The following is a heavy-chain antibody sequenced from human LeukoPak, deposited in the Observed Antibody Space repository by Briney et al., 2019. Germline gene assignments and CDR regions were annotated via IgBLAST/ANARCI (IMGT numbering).Heavy chain of an antibody. CDR3: ARRASVDGNWPRPLDY. CDR1: GGSISSSPYY. Sequence: PSETLSLTCTVSGGSISSSPYYWGWIRQSPGTGLEWIGNIYYSGSTYYNPSLKTRVTISVDTSKNQFSLKLTSVTAADTAVYYCARRASVDGNWPRPLDYWGQGSLVTVSS. J-gene: IGHJ4*02. V-gene: IGHV4-39*01. CDR2: IYYSGST. D-gene: IGHD5-12*01.